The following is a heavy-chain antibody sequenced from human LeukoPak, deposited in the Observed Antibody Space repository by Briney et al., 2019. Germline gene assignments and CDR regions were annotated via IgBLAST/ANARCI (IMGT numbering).Heavy chain of an antibody. CDR1: GYSISSGYY. D-gene: IGHD3-16*02. J-gene: IGHJ5*02. CDR3: ARDRYDYVWGSHRLSFDP. V-gene: IGHV4-38-2*02. CDR2: IYHSGST. Sequence: SETLSLTCAVSGYSISSGYYWGWIRQPPGKGLEWIGSIYHSGSTYYNPSLKSRVTISVDTSKNQFSLKLSSVTAADTAVYYCARDRYDYVWGSHRLSFDPWGQGTLVTVSS.